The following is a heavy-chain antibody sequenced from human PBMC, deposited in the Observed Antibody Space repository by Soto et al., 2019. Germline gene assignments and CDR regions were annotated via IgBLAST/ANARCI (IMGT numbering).Heavy chain of an antibody. Sequence: VQLAESWGGLVQPGGSLRLSCVASGFTFSRHYMTWVRQAPGKGLESVAKIKPDGSESYYVDSVRGRFTFSRDNAKNSLSLQMNSLRDEDTAVYYCAIEEWWRVEFWGQGTLVTVSS. V-gene: IGHV3-7*01. CDR1: GFTFSRHY. CDR3: AIEEWWRVEF. D-gene: IGHD2-15*01. J-gene: IGHJ4*02. CDR2: IKPDGSES.